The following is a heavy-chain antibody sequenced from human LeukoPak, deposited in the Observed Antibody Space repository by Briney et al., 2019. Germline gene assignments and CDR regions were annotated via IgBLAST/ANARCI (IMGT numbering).Heavy chain of an antibody. J-gene: IGHJ5*02. D-gene: IGHD2-21*01. CDR3: ATGLWTFGP. Sequence: GGSLRLSCAASGFTFSSYWMSWVRQAPGKGLEWVANIKQDGSEKNYVGFVKGRFTISRDNAKNPLFLQMNSLRAEDTAVYHCATGLWTFGPWGQGTLVTVSS. CDR1: GFTFSSYW. V-gene: IGHV3-7*03. CDR2: IKQDGSEK.